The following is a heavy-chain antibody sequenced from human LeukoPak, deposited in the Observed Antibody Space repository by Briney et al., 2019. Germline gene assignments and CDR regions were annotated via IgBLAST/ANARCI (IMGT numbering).Heavy chain of an antibody. D-gene: IGHD4-23*01. V-gene: IGHV5-51*01. CDR2: IYPGDSDT. Sequence: GESLKISCKCSGYIFTSYWIGWVRQVPGKGLEWMGIIYPGDSDTRYSPSFQGQVTISADKSITTAYLQWSSLKASDTAMYYCARRDKVRWFFDPWGQGTLVTVSS. CDR1: GYIFTSYW. J-gene: IGHJ5*02. CDR3: ARRDKVRWFFDP.